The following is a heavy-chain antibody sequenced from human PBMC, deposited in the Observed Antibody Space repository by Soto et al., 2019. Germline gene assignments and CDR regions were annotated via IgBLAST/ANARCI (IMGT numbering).Heavy chain of an antibody. CDR2: ISPYNGTA. D-gene: IGHD2-15*01. Sequence: VSCKASGGTFSSYAISWVRQAPGQGLEWMGWISPYNGTANYAQKLQGRVTITADTSTSTAYMELRSLRSDDTAVYYCARAPRYGYCSGGSCRYYFDYWGQGTLVTVSS. CDR3: ARAPRYGYCSGGSCRYYFDY. V-gene: IGHV1-69*06. J-gene: IGHJ4*02. CDR1: GGTFSSYA.